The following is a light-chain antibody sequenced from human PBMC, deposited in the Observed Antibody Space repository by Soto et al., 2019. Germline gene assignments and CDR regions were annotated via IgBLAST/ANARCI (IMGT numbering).Light chain of an antibody. CDR1: QSVSSN. CDR2: GAS. J-gene: IGKJ1*01. CDR3: QQYNNLPWT. Sequence: EIVMTQSPATLSVSPGERATLSCRASQSVSSNLAWSRQKPGQAPRLLIYGASTRATGIPARFSGSGSGTEFTLTISSLQSEDFAVYYCQQYNNLPWTFGQGTKVEIK. V-gene: IGKV3-15*01.